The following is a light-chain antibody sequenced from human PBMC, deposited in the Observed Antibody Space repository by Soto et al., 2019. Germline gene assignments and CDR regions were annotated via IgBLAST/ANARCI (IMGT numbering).Light chain of an antibody. CDR3: QQYYSYPRVT. J-gene: IGKJ3*01. Sequence: GGRVTITCRASQGISSYLAWYQQKPGKAPKLLIYAASTSQSGVPSRFSGSGSGTDFTLTISCLQSEDFATYYCQQYYSYPRVTFGPGTKVDIK. CDR2: AAS. V-gene: IGKV1-8*01. CDR1: QGISSY.